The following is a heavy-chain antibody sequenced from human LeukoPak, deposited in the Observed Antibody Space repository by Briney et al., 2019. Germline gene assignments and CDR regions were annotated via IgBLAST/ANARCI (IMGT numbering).Heavy chain of an antibody. D-gene: IGHD4-17*01. J-gene: IGHJ4*02. CDR3: ARDDYGDWPPLFDY. V-gene: IGHV3-23*01. Sequence: GGPLRLSCAAPGFTFRAFAMTWVRQAPGKGLEGASFISRSDGPAYYADSVKGRFTISRDNSKNTLYLQMNSLRAEDTAQYFCARDDYGDWPPLFDYWGQGTLVTVSS. CDR1: GFTFRAFA. CDR2: ISRSDGPA.